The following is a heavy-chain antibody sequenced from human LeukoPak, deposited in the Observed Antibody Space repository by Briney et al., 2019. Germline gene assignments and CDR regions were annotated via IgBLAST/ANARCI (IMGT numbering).Heavy chain of an antibody. CDR2: LISSSYT. J-gene: IGHJ4*02. CDR1: GFTLTNYD. D-gene: IGHD1-26*01. Sequence: GGSLRLSCAASGFTLTNYDINWVRQAPGKGLEWVSSLISSSYTYYADSVKGRFTISRDIAKNSLYLQMNSLRAEDTAVYYCARSESSYFDYWGQGTLVTVSS. V-gene: IGHV3-69-1*01. CDR3: ARSESSYFDY.